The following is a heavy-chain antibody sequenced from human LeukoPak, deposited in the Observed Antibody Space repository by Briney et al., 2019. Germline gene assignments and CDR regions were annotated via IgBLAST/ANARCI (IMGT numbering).Heavy chain of an antibody. J-gene: IGHJ5*02. Sequence: ASVKVSCKASGYTFTSYCMHWVRQAPGQGLEWMGIINPSGGSTSYAQKFQGRVTMTRDTSTSTVYMELSSLRSEDTAVYYCARGANYYDSSGYFWFDPWGQGTLVTVSS. CDR2: INPSGGST. CDR1: GYTFTSYC. D-gene: IGHD3-22*01. CDR3: ARGANYYDSSGYFWFDP. V-gene: IGHV1-46*01.